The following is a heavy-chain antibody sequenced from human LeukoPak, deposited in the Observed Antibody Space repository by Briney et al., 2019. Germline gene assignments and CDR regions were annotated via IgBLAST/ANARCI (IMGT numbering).Heavy chain of an antibody. Sequence: GAXVKVSCKVSGYTLTELSMHWVRQAPGKGLEWMGGFDPEDGETIYAQKFQGRVTMTEDTSTDTAYMELSSLRSEDTAVYYCATVELDSSGYYYFDYWGQGTLVTVSS. CDR2: FDPEDGET. J-gene: IGHJ4*02. CDR3: ATVELDSSGYYYFDY. D-gene: IGHD3-22*01. CDR1: GYTLTELS. V-gene: IGHV1-24*01.